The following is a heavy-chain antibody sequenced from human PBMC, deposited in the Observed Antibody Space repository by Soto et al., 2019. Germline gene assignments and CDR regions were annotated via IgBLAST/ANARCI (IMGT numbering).Heavy chain of an antibody. Sequence: GASVKVSCKASGYTFTSYYMHWVRQAPGQGLEWMGIINPSGGGTSYAQKFQGRVTMTRDTSTSTVYMELSSLRSEDTAVYYCARGHSGYDYGLVNYYYYYMDVWGKGTTVTVSS. CDR1: GYTFTSYY. CDR2: INPSGGGT. J-gene: IGHJ6*03. CDR3: ARGHSGYDYGLVNYYYYYMDV. D-gene: IGHD5-12*01. V-gene: IGHV1-46*03.